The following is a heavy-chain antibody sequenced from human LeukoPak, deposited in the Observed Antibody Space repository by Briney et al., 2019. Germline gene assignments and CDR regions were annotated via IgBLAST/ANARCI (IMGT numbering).Heavy chain of an antibody. CDR1: GFTVSSNY. V-gene: IGHV3-53*01. D-gene: IGHD3-22*01. CDR2: IYSGGST. Sequence: GGSLRLSCAASGFTVSSNYMSWVRQAPGKGLEWVSVIYSGGSTYYADSVKGRFTISRDNSKNTLYLQMNSLRAEDTAVYYCASGRSGSSGYYDYWGQGTLVTVSS. CDR3: ASGRSGSSGYYDY. J-gene: IGHJ4*02.